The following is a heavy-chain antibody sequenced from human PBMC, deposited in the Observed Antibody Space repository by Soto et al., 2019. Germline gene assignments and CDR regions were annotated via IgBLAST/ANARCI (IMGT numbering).Heavy chain of an antibody. D-gene: IGHD2-15*01. J-gene: IGHJ5*02. V-gene: IGHV1-18*01. CDR1: GYTFTSYG. Sequence: QVQLVQSGAEVKKPGASVKVSCKASGYTFTSYGISWVRQAPGQGLEWMGWISAYNGNTNYAQKLQRRLTTTTHTSTSTAYMELRSLTSDFTALYYCSRQGWQFDPWGQGTLVTVSS. CDR3: SRQGWQFDP. CDR2: ISAYNGNT.